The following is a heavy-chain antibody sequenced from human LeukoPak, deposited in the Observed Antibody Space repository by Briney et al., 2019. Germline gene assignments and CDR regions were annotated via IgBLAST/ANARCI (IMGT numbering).Heavy chain of an antibody. CDR2: IYYSGST. V-gene: IGHV4-30-4*01. CDR1: GGSISSGDYY. Sequence: SETLSLTCTVSGGSISSGDYYWSWIRQPPGKGLEWIGYIYYSGSTYYNPSLKSRVTISVDTSKNQFSLKLSSVTAADTAVYYRARVPGGDYYDSSGYYPWGQGTLVTVSS. D-gene: IGHD3-22*01. CDR3: ARVPGGDYYDSSGYYP. J-gene: IGHJ5*02.